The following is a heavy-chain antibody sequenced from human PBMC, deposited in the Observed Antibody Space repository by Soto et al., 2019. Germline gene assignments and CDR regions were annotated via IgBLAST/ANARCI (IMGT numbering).Heavy chain of an antibody. J-gene: IGHJ4*02. CDR3: ARGNGFNLY. V-gene: IGHV4-59*11. Sequence: QVQLQESGPGLVKPSETLSLTCTVSGGSFSNHYWSWIRQPPGKGLEWIGYISYNGNTNYNPSLKSRVTILVDTSKSLFSLKLSSVTAADTAVYSCARGNGFNLYWGEGALVTVSS. D-gene: IGHD2-8*01. CDR1: GGSFSNHY. CDR2: ISYNGNT.